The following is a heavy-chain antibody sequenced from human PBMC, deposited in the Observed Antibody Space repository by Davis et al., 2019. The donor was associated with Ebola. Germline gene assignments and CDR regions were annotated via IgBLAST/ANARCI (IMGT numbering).Heavy chain of an antibody. D-gene: IGHD1-1*01. Sequence: GGSLRLSCAASGFTFSSYSMNWVRQAPGKGLEWVSSISSSSYIYYADSVKGRFTISRDNAKNSLYLQMNSLRAEDTAVYYCARGQLHHYFDYWGQGTLVTVSS. CDR2: ISSSSYI. J-gene: IGHJ4*02. CDR3: ARGQLHHYFDY. CDR1: GFTFSSYS. V-gene: IGHV3-21*01.